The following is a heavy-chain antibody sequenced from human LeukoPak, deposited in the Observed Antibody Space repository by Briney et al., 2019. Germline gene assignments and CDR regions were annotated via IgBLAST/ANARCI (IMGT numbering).Heavy chain of an antibody. V-gene: IGHV4-59*08. J-gene: IGHJ4*02. D-gene: IGHD6-19*01. CDR3: VRRDNTGWNYFDY. CDR1: GGSINSHY. CDR2: IYYKGST. Sequence: PSETLSLTCTVSGGSINSHYWSWLRQPPGKGLEWIADIYYKGSTNYNPSLKSRVTISVDTSKNHLSLKLTSVLAADTAIYYCVRRDNTGWNYFDYWGQGILVTVSS.